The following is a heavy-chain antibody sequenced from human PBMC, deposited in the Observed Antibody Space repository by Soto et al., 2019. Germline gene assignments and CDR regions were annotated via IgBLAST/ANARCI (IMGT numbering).Heavy chain of an antibody. CDR2: IYYSGST. D-gene: IGHD6-19*01. CDR3: ARADSSGWYHYYYYYGMDV. CDR1: GGSISSGGYY. Sequence: QVQLQESGPGLVKPSQTLSLTCTVSGGSISSGGYYWSWIRQHPGKGLEWIGYIYYSGSTYYNPSLKSRVTISVDTSKNQSSLKLSSVTAAETAVYYCARADSSGWYHYYYYYGMDVWGQGTTVTVSS. V-gene: IGHV4-31*03. J-gene: IGHJ6*02.